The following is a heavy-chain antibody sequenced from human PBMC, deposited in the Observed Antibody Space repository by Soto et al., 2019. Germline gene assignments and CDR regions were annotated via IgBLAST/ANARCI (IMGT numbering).Heavy chain of an antibody. Sequence: QVQLQESGPGLVKPSGTLSLTCAVSGGSISTSNWWSWVRQPPGKGLEWIGEVNRTGSTNYNPSLESRLTISVDKSKNQVSLKLTSVTAADTAVYYCARARATIAAAAIFDCWGQGTLGTVSS. D-gene: IGHD6-13*01. J-gene: IGHJ4*02. CDR1: GGSISTSNW. V-gene: IGHV4-4*02. CDR3: ARARATIAAAAIFDC. CDR2: VNRTGST.